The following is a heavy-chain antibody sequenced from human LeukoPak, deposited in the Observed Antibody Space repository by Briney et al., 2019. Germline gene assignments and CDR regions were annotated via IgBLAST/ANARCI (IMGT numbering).Heavy chain of an antibody. V-gene: IGHV3-30*03. CDR2: ISYDGSTQ. CDR3: VRDHSTAFDS. J-gene: IGHJ4*02. CDR1: GFTFSTNG. Sequence: GGSLRLSCAASGFTFSTNGMHWVRQAPGKGLEWVAVISYDGSTQYYADSVKGRFFISRDDSSSTLFLQMNSLRPEDTAVYFCVRDHSTAFDSWGQGTLVTVSS.